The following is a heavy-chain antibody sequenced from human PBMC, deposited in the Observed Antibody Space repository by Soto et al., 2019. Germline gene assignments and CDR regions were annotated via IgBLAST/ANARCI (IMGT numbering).Heavy chain of an antibody. CDR2: IDWEDNK. D-gene: IGHD3-3*01. Sequence: YGPTLVNPTQTLTLTCSFSGFSLSADGMCVSWIRQPPGKALEWLALIDWEDNKFYNTPLKTRLTLSKDTSKNQVVLTMTDMDPVDTATYYCVRIRSGYSPSSYYYGLDAWGQGTTVTVSS. J-gene: IGHJ6*02. CDR3: VRIRSGYSPSSYYYGLDA. V-gene: IGHV2-70*01. CDR1: GFSLSADGMC.